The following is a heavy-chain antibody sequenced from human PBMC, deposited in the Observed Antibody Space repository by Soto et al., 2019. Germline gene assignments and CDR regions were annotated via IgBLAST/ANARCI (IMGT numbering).Heavy chain of an antibody. D-gene: IGHD3-3*01. CDR2: IYNSGTT. Sequence: QVQLQESGPGLVRPSQTLSLTCTVSGDSIRSGTCSWTWIRQHPGKGLEWIGVIYNSGTTYYNPSLKSRVNISSDTSKNQFSLKMSSVTAADTAIYYCARDSSWRGYCDLWGQGTLVTVSS. CDR1: GDSIRSGTCS. V-gene: IGHV4-31*03. CDR3: ARDSSWRGYCDL. J-gene: IGHJ4*02.